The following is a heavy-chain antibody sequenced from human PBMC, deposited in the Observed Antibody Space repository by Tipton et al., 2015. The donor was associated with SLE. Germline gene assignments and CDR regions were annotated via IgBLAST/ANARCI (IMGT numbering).Heavy chain of an antibody. J-gene: IGHJ4*02. CDR2: IYYSGST. V-gene: IGHV4-61*01. Sequence: TLSLTCTVSGGSVSSGSYYWSWIRQPPGKGLEWIGYIYYSGSTNYNPSLKSRVTISVDTSKNQFSQKLSSVTAADTAVYYCARRRSSSLDYWGQGTLVTVSS. CDR1: GGSVSSGSYY. CDR3: ARRRSSSLDY. D-gene: IGHD6-6*01.